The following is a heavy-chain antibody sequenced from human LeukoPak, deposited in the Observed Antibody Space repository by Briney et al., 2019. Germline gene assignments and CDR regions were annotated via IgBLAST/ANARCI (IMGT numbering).Heavy chain of an antibody. CDR2: IRSKAYGGTT. CDR1: GFTFGDYA. V-gene: IGHV3-49*03. Sequence: GGSLRLSCTACGFTFGDYAMSWFRQAPGKGLEWVGFIRSKAYGGTTEYAASVKGRFTISRDDSKSIAYLQMNSLKTEDTAVYYCTRDRSSSWDYYFDYWGQGTLVTVSS. CDR3: TRDRSSSWDYYFDY. J-gene: IGHJ4*02. D-gene: IGHD6-13*01.